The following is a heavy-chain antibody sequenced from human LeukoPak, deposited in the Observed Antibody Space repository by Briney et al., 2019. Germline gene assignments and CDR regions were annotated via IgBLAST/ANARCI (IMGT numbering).Heavy chain of an antibody. CDR3: GREEMGEGVLAPPQGPPTGSDP. CDR2: INPNSGGT. J-gene: IGHJ5*02. Sequence: ASVKVSCKASGYTFTGYYMHWVRQAPGQGLEWMGWINPNSGGTNYAQKFQGRVTMTRDTSISTAYMELSRLRSDDTAGYYWGREEMGEGVLAPPQGPPTGSDPGGQGPLVPVS. D-gene: IGHD2-15*01. CDR1: GYTFTGYY. V-gene: IGHV1-2*02.